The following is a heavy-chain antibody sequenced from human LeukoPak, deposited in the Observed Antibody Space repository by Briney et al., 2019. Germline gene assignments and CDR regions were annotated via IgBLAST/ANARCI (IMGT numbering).Heavy chain of an antibody. CDR1: GFTFSSYD. CDR2: IDTGGDT. CDR3: TRAPHGDYFDY. J-gene: IGHJ4*02. D-gene: IGHD4-17*01. V-gene: IGHV3-13*01. Sequence: GGSLRLSCAASGFTFSSYDMHWVRQATGKGLEWVSAIDTGGDTYYAGSVKGRFTISRDNARNSLYLQMNSLRAGDTAVYYCTRAPHGDYFDYWGQGTLVTASS.